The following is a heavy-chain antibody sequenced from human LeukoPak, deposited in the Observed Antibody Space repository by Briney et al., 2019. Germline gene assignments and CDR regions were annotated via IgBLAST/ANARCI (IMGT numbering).Heavy chain of an antibody. CDR1: GGTFSSFA. CDR3: ASPTYYDFWSGYHQFDN. V-gene: IGHV1-69*05. Sequence: SVKVSREASGGTFSSFAISGVRQAPGQGLEWMGRIIPIYGITNYAQKFQGRVTITTDESTSTAYMDLRSLRSEDTAVYFCASPTYYDFWSGYHQFDNWGQGTLVTVSS. CDR2: IIPIYGIT. J-gene: IGHJ4*02. D-gene: IGHD3-3*01.